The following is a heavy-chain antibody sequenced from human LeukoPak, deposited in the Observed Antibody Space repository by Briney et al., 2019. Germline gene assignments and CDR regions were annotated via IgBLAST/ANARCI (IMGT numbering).Heavy chain of an antibody. CDR3: AAQFDY. J-gene: IGHJ4*02. V-gene: IGHV3-48*01. Sequence: GGSLRLSCAASGFTFSSYSMYWVRQAPGKGLEWVSYISSSSSTIYYADSVKGRFTISRDNAKNSLYLQMNSLRAEDTAVYYCAAQFDYWGQGTLVTVSS. CDR1: GFTFSSYS. CDR2: ISSSSSTI.